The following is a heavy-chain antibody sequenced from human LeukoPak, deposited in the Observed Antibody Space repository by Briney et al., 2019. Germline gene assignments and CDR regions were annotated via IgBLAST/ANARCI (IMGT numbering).Heavy chain of an antibody. CDR1: GGSISSGGYS. CDR3: ARLGYLRPT. J-gene: IGHJ5*02. Sequence: SETLSLTCAVSGGSISSGGYSWSWIRQPPGKGLEWIGYIYHSGSTNYNPSLKSRVTISVDTSKNQFSLKLSSVTAADTAVYYCARLGYLRPTWGQGTLVTVSS. CDR2: IYHSGST. V-gene: IGHV4-30-2*01. D-gene: IGHD6-13*01.